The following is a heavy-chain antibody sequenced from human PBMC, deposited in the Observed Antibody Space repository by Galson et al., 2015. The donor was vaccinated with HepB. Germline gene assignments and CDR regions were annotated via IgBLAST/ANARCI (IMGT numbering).Heavy chain of an antibody. CDR1: GFTVSSNY. V-gene: IGHV3-66*02. D-gene: IGHD3-3*01. CDR3: ARDLSPFFFDP. Sequence: SLRLSCAASGFTVSSNYMSWVRQAPGKGLEWVSVIYDDGSTYYADSVKGRFTISRDNSKNTLFLQMNSLRAEDTAVYYCARDLSPFFFDPWGQGTLVTVSS. CDR2: IYDDGST. J-gene: IGHJ5*02.